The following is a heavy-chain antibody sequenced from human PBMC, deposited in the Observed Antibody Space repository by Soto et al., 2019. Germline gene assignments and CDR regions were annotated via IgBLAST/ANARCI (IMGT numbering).Heavy chain of an antibody. CDR3: ARGDRLRTYGGNGQYYFDY. CDR2: INHSGST. CDR1: GGSFSGYY. Sequence: SETLSLTCAVYGGSFSGYYWSWIRQPPGKGLEWIGEINHSGSTNYNPSLKSRVTISVDTSKNQFSLKLSSVTAADTAVYYCARGDRLRTYGGNGQYYFDYWGQGTLVTVSS. D-gene: IGHD4-17*01. V-gene: IGHV4-34*01. J-gene: IGHJ4*02.